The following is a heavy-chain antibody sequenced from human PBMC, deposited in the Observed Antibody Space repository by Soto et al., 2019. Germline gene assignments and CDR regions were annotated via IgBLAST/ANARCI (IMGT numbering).Heavy chain of an antibody. CDR3: AKDQDLPNDYIPLAV. V-gene: IGHV3-23*01. Sequence: GGSLRLSCAASGFTFSSYAMSWVRQAPGKGLEWVSAISGSGGSTYYADSVKGRFTISRDNSKNTLYLQMNSLRAEDTAVYYCAKDQDLPNDYIPLAVWGQGTTVTVSS. CDR1: GFTFSSYA. D-gene: IGHD4-4*01. CDR2: ISGSGGST. J-gene: IGHJ6*02.